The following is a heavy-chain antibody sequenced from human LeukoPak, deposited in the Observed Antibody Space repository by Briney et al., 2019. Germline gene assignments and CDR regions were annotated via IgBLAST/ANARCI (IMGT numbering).Heavy chain of an antibody. V-gene: IGHV3-64*04. Sequence: GGSLRLSCSASGFTFTSHVMHWVRQAPGKGLQYVSGISMNVQTTYYAGSVKGRFTISRDSSKNTVYLQMNSLRPEDTAVYHCARDLWDATGYWGQGTLVTVAS. CDR1: GFTFTSHV. CDR2: ISMNVQTT. D-gene: IGHD1-14*01. CDR3: ARDLWDATGY. J-gene: IGHJ4*02.